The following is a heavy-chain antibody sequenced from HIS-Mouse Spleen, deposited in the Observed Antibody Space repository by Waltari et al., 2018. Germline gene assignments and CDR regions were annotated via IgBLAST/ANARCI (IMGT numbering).Heavy chain of an antibody. CDR2: IYHSGST. J-gene: IGHJ3*02. V-gene: IGHV4-38-2*02. CDR3: ARETDAFDI. Sequence: QVQLQESGPGRVKPTETLSLTSTVSGYSISMGYYWGWIRQPPGKGLEWIGSIYHSGSTYYNPSLKSRVTISVDTSKNQFSLKLSSVTAADTAVYYCARETDAFDIWVQGTMVTVSS. CDR1: GYSISMGYY.